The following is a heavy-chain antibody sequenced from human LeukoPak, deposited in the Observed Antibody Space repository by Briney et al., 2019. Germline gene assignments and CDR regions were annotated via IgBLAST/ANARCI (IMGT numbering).Heavy chain of an antibody. D-gene: IGHD3-16*02. J-gene: IGHJ4*02. CDR1: GYTFPGYY. CDR2: INPNSGGT. V-gene: IGHV1-2*02. Sequence: ASVKVSCKASGYTFPGYYMHWVRQAPGQGLEWMGWINPNSGGTSYAQKFQGRVTMTRDTSISTAYVELSGLRSDDTAVYYCARSLPVFVTSSTHFDYWGQGTPITVSS. CDR3: ARSLPVFVTSSTHFDY.